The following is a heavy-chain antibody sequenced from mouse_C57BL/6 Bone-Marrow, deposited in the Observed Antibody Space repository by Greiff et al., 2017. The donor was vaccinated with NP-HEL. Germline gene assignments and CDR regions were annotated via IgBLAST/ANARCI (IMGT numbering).Heavy chain of an antibody. D-gene: IGHD1-1*01. CDR2: IYPGDGDT. CDR1: GYAFSSSW. V-gene: IGHV1-82*01. Sequence: VQLQQSGPELVKPGASVKISCKASGYAFSSSWMNWVKQRPGKGLEWIGRIYPGDGDTNYNGKFKGKATLTADKSSSTAYMQLSSLTSEDSAVYFCARGSQIYYYGSSYGGYYFDYWGQGTTLTVSS. J-gene: IGHJ2*01. CDR3: ARGSQIYYYGSSYGGYYFDY.